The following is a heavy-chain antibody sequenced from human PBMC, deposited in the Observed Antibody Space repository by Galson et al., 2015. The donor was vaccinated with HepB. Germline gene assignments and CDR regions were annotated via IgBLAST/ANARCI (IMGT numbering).Heavy chain of an antibody. CDR3: AKEQQSFDY. V-gene: IGHV3-30*02. D-gene: IGHD6-13*01. J-gene: IGHJ4*02. Sequence: SLRLSCAASGFTFINYAMHWVRQVPGKGLEWVAYIRYDGGNTYYADSVKGRFTISRDNSKNTLYLQMNSLRPEDTAVYYCAKEQQSFDYWGQGTLVTVSS. CDR2: IRYDGGNT. CDR1: GFTFINYA.